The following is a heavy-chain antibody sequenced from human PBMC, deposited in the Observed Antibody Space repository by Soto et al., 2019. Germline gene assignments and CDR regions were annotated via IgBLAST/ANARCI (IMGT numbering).Heavy chain of an antibody. CDR3: AHAMLYCTGGSCSTWFDS. CDR2: IYWDDDK. CDR1: GFSLGTHGVG. D-gene: IGHD2-8*02. J-gene: IGHJ5*01. V-gene: IGHV2-5*02. Sequence: QITLKESGPTLVKPTQTLTLTCTFSGFSLGTHGVGVGWVRQPAGKALEWLALIYWDDDKRYSASLNSRLTMNKDTSKNQVVLTMTNMDPVDTATYFCAHAMLYCTGGSCSTWFDSWGQGTLVTVSS.